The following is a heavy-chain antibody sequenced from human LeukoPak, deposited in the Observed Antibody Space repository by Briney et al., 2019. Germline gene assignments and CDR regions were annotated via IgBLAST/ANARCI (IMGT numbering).Heavy chain of an antibody. CDR1: GYTFTGYY. V-gene: IGHV1-2*02. D-gene: IGHD2-15*01. CDR3: AREGGGSSYYFDY. Sequence: VASVKVSCKASGYTFTGYYMHWVRQASGQGLEWMGWINPNSGGTNYAQKFQGRVTMTRDTSISTAYMELSRLRSDDTAVYYCAREGGGSSYYFDYWGQGTLVTVSS. CDR2: INPNSGGT. J-gene: IGHJ4*02.